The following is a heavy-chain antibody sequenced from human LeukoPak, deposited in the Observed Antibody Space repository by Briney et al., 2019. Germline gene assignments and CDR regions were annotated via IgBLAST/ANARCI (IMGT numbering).Heavy chain of an antibody. D-gene: IGHD3-3*01. CDR2: TNHSGST. CDR1: GVSFSGYY. J-gene: IGHJ5*02. V-gene: IGHV4-34*01. Sequence: PSETLSLTCAVYGVSFSGYYWSWIRQPPGKGLEWIGETNHSGSTNYNPSLKSRVTISVGTSKHKFSLTLSSVTAADTAVYYCARGQQYYDFWSGHNWFDPWGQGTLVTVSS. CDR3: ARGQQYYDFWSGHNWFDP.